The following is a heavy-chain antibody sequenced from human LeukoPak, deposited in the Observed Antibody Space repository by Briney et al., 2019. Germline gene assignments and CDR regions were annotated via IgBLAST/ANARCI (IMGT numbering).Heavy chain of an antibody. D-gene: IGHD3-22*01. V-gene: IGHV3-21*01. CDR1: GFTFSSYS. CDR3: ARDPGYYYDSSGYYQEAPFDY. Sequence: GGSLRLSCAASGFTFSSYSMNWVRQAPGKGLEWVSCISSSSSYIYYADSVKGRFSISRDNAKNSLYLQMNSLRAEDTAVYYCARDPGYYYDSSGYYQEAPFDYWGQGTLVTVSS. CDR2: ISSSSSYI. J-gene: IGHJ4*02.